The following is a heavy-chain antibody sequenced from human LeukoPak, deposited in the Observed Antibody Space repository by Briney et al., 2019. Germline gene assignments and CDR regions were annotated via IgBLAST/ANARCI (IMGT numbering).Heavy chain of an antibody. CDR1: GFTFSRYG. J-gene: IGHJ6*03. V-gene: IGHV3-23*01. CDR2: ISGSGGRT. Sequence: SGGTLRLSCAASGFTFSRYGMSWVRQAPGKGLEWVSAISGSGGRTYYADSVKGRFTISGDNSKNTLYLQMNSLRAEDTAVYNCAKGDFYGSGRDYYYYMDVWGKGTTVTISS. D-gene: IGHD3-10*01. CDR3: AKGDFYGSGRDYYYYMDV.